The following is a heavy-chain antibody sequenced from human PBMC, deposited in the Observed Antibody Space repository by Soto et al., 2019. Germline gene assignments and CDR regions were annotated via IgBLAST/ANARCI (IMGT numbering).Heavy chain of an antibody. CDR2: IYSGGST. J-gene: IGHJ4*02. CDR1: GFTVSSNY. D-gene: IGHD6-6*01. Sequence: PGGSLRLSCAASGFTVSSNYMSWVRQAPGKGLEWVSVIYSGGSTYYADSVKGRFTISRDNSKNTLSLQMNSLRAEDTAVYYCAKQVRDGTSSPYYFDYWGQGTLVTVSS. V-gene: IGHV3-53*01. CDR3: AKQVRDGTSSPYYFDY.